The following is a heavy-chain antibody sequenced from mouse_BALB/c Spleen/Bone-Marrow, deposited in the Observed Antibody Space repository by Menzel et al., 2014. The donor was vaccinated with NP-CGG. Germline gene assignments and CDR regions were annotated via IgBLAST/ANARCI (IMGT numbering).Heavy chain of an antibody. J-gene: IGHJ2*01. CDR3: ARSAYYGYYFDY. Sequence: EVQLQESGPELVKPGASVKIPCKASGYTFTDYNMDWVKQSHGKSLEWIGDTNPNNGGTIYNQKFKGKATLTVDKSSSTAYMELRSLTSEDTAVYYCARSAYYGYYFDYWGQGTTLTVSS. CDR1: GYTFTDYN. V-gene: IGHV1-18*01. CDR2: TNPNNGGT. D-gene: IGHD2-9*01.